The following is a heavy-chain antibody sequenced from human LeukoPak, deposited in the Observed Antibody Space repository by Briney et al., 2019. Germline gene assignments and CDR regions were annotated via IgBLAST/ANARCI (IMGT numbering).Heavy chain of an antibody. J-gene: IGHJ3*02. CDR2: ISGSGSST. CDR3: AKGRWLVSDAFDI. Sequence: PGGSLRLSCAASGFTFSSYAMSWVRQAPGKGLEWVSAISGSGSSTYYADSVKGRFTISRDNSKNTLYLQMNSLRAEDTAVYYCAKGRWLVSDAFDIWGQGTMVTVSS. D-gene: IGHD6-19*01. V-gene: IGHV3-23*01. CDR1: GFTFSSYA.